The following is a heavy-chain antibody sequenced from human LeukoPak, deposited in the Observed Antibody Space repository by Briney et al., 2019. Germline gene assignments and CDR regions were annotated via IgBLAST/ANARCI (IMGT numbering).Heavy chain of an antibody. Sequence: GGSLRLSCAASGFTFRSYAMSWVRQAPGKGLEWVSAISKDADATYYAGSVKGRFTISRDNAKNSLYLQMNSLRAEDTAVYYCARGATYYDFWSGLKVSDYWGQGTLVTVSS. CDR1: GFTFRSYA. D-gene: IGHD3-3*01. V-gene: IGHV3-23*01. CDR2: ISKDADAT. J-gene: IGHJ4*02. CDR3: ARGATYYDFWSGLKVSDY.